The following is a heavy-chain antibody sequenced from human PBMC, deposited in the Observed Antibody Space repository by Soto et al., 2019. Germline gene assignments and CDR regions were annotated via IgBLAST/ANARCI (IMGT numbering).Heavy chain of an antibody. CDR3: ARGYNWNYGRGAGSLLFDY. Sequence: SETLSLTCTVSGDSISSGDYYWSWIRQPPGKGLEWIGYIYYSGSTYYNPSLKSRVTMSVDTSKNQFSLKLTSVTAADTAVYYCARGYNWNYGRGAGSLLFDYWGQGMLVTVSS. CDR1: GDSISSGDYY. CDR2: IYYSGST. D-gene: IGHD1-7*01. J-gene: IGHJ4*02. V-gene: IGHV4-30-4*01.